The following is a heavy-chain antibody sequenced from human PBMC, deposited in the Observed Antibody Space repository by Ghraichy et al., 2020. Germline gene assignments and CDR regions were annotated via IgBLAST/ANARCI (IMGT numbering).Heavy chain of an antibody. D-gene: IGHD3-22*01. CDR3: ARSDYYDSSGYYPYFDY. J-gene: IGHJ4*02. CDR2: IYYSGST. V-gene: IGHV4-31*03. Sequence: SETLSLTCTVSGGSISSGGYYWSWIRQHPGKGLEWIGYIYYSGSTYYNPSLKSRVTISVDTSKNQFSLKLSSVTAADTAVYYCARSDYYDSSGYYPYFDYWGQGTLVTVSS. CDR1: GGSISSGGYY.